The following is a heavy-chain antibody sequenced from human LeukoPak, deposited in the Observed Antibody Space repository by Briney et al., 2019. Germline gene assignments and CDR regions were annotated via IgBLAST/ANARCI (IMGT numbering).Heavy chain of an antibody. CDR1: GYRFTSYW. CDR3: ARSSDSSGYYDYFDY. J-gene: IGHJ4*02. Sequence: GESLKISFNGSGYRFTSYWIGWVRPMPGKGLEWMAIIYPGDSDTRYSPSFQGQVTISADKSISTAYLQWSSLKASDTAMYYCARSSDSSGYYDYFDYWGQGTLVTVSS. CDR2: IYPGDSDT. D-gene: IGHD3-22*01. V-gene: IGHV5-51*01.